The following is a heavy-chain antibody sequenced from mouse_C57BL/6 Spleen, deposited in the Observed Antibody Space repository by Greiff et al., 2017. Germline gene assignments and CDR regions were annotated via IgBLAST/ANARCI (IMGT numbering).Heavy chain of an antibody. D-gene: IGHD2-3*01. CDR1: GFNFKDDY. Sequence: EVQLVESGAELVRPGASVKLSCTASGFNFKDDYMHWVKQRPEQGLEWIGWIDPENGDTEYASKFQGKATVTADKSSTTAYLQLRSLTSEDAAVYDCTKDDGYYGLYAMDYWGQGTTVTVSS. J-gene: IGHJ4*01. CDR2: IDPENGDT. CDR3: TKDDGYYGLYAMDY. V-gene: IGHV14-4*01.